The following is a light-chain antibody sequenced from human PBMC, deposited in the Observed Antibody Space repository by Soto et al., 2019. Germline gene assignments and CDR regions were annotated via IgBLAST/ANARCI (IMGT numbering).Light chain of an antibody. V-gene: IGLV2-14*01. CDR3: SSYTSSSTYV. CDR2: DVS. CDR1: SSDVGGYNY. Sequence: QPALTQPASVSGSHGQSIAISCTGTSSDVGGYNYVSWYQQHPGKAPKLMVYDVSNRPSGVSNRFSGSKSGNTASLTISGLQAEDEADYYCSSYTSSSTYVFGTGTKVTVL. J-gene: IGLJ1*01.